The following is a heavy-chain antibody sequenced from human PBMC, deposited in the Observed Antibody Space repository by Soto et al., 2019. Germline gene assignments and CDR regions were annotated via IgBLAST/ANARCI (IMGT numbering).Heavy chain of an antibody. CDR1: GGTFSSYA. V-gene: IGHV1-69*13. CDR3: ASTSKKGSSLLGYYYGMDV. Sequence: ASVKVSCKASGGTFSSYAISWVRQAPGQGLEWMGGIIPIFGTANYAQKFQGRVTITADESTSTAYMELSSLRSEDTAVYYCASTSKKGSSLLGYYYGMDVWGQGTTVTL. J-gene: IGHJ6*02. CDR2: IIPIFGTA. D-gene: IGHD6-19*01.